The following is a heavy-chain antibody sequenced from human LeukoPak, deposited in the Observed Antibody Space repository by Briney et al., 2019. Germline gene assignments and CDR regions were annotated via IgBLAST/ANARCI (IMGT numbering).Heavy chain of an antibody. CDR3: AREGPGSLAHLDH. D-gene: IGHD3-10*01. CDR2: INPSGGGT. V-gene: IGHV1-46*01. CDR1: GYTFTSHY. Sequence: ASVKVSCRASGYTFTSHYMQWVRLAPRQGGDGMGIINPSGGGTRYAQKFQGRDTMTRDKSPSTVYMELSRLRSEDTAVYYRAREGPGSLAHLDHWGQGTLVTVSS. J-gene: IGHJ4*02.